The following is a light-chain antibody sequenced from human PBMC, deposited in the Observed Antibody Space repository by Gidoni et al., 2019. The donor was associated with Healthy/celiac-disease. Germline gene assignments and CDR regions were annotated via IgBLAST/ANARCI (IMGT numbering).Light chain of an antibody. Sequence: EIVLTQSPGPLSLSPVERTTLSCRASQSGSSSYLACYQQNPGQAPRLLLYGASSRATGSPDRFSGSGSGTDFTLTISRLEPEDVAVYYCQQYGSSPPYTFXQXTKLEIK. CDR3: QQYGSSPPYT. J-gene: IGKJ2*01. CDR2: GAS. CDR1: QSGSSSY. V-gene: IGKV3-20*01.